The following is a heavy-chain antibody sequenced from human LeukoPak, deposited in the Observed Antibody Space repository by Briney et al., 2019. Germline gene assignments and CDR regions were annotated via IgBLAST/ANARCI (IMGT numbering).Heavy chain of an antibody. J-gene: IGHJ3*02. V-gene: IGHV4-59*01. CDR3: AKWEESENTFDI. CDR2: IYYSGNS. CDR1: GGSINTYY. Sequence: PSETLSLTCTVSGGSINTYYWNWIRQPPGKGLEWIGYIYYSGNSNYNPSLKSRVTMSVDTSKNQFSLKLSSVTAADTAVYYCAKWEESENTFDIWGQGTMVTVFS. D-gene: IGHD1-26*01.